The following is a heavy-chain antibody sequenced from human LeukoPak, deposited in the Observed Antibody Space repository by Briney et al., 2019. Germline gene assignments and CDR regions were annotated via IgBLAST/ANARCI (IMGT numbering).Heavy chain of an antibody. CDR3: ARARSIAALRPAHYFDY. CDR2: IYSGGST. J-gene: IGHJ4*02. V-gene: IGHV3-53*01. CDR1: GFTVSSNY. D-gene: IGHD6-6*01. Sequence: PGGSLRLSCAASGFTVSSNYMSWVRQAPGKGLEWVSVIYSGGSTYYADSVKGRFTISRDNSKNTLYLQMNSLRAEDTAVYYCARARSIAALRPAHYFDYWGQGTLVTVSS.